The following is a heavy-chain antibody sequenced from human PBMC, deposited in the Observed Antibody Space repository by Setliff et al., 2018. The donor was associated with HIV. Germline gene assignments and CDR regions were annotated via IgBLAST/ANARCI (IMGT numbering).Heavy chain of an antibody. CDR2: FYGSGSA. J-gene: IGHJ5*02. CDR3: AGGGYYVPPFDP. Sequence: PSETLSLTCTVSGGSISGYYWSWVRQPAGKGPEWIGRFYGSGSANYNPSLQSRVTMSVDTSKNLVSLKLKSVTAADTAFYYCAGGGYYVPPFDPWGQGLLVTVSS. CDR1: GGSISGYY. D-gene: IGHD3-10*01. V-gene: IGHV4-4*07.